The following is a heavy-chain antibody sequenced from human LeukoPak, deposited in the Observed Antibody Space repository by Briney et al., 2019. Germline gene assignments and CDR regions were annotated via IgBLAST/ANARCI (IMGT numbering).Heavy chain of an antibody. CDR3: AGDLGSPATPVDY. Sequence: GGSLRLSCAASGFTFSSYWMSWVRQAPGKGLEWVANIKQDGSEKYYVDSVKGRFTISRDNAKNSLYLQMNSLRAEDTAVYYRAGDLGSPATPVDYWGQGTLVTVSS. V-gene: IGHV3-7*01. CDR1: GFTFSSYW. CDR2: IKQDGSEK. D-gene: IGHD2-15*01. J-gene: IGHJ4*02.